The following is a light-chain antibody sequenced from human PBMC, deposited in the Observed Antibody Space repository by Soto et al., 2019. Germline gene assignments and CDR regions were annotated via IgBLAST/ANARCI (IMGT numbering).Light chain of an antibody. Sequence: IVMTQSPATLSVSPGERATLACRASPRVTTDVAWYQQNSGQDPRLLIYGPSTRATGIPARLSGSGSGTEFSPTISSLESEDFGVYCCHQYNNWPITFGQGTRLELK. J-gene: IGKJ5*01. CDR1: PRVTTD. CDR2: GPS. V-gene: IGKV3-15*01. CDR3: HQYNNWPIT.